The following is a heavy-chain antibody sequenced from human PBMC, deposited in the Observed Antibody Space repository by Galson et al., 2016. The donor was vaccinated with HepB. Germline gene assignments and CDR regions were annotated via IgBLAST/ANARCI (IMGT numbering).Heavy chain of an antibody. Sequence: QSGAEVTKPGESLTISCKGLGSNFSRDWITWVRQMPGKGLEWMGRIDPSDSYTNYSPSFQGHVTISADTSINTAFLHWRSLKATATAMYFCARGPTWLDPWGQGTLVTVSS. CDR1: GSNFSRDW. CDR3: ARGPTWLDP. J-gene: IGHJ5*02. V-gene: IGHV5-10-1*01. CDR2: IDPSDSYT.